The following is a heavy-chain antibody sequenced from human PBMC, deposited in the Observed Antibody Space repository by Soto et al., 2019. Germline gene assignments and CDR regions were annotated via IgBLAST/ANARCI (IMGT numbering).Heavy chain of an antibody. D-gene: IGHD2-2*01. Sequence: PGGSLRLSCVASGFTFRSHWMNWVRQSPGKGLVWVSQSNIDGSSANYADAVKGRFTFSRDNAKKTLYLQRDSLRAEDTAVYYCERGACNGTICYVSDPWGPRTLVNVSS. CDR2: SNIDGSSA. J-gene: IGHJ5*02. CDR1: GFTFRSHW. CDR3: ERGACNGTICYVSDP. V-gene: IGHV3-74*01.